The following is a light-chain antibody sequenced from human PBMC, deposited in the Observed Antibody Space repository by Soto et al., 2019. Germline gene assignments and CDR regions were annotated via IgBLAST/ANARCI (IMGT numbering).Light chain of an antibody. J-gene: IGKJ4*01. Sequence: EIVLTQSPATLSLSPGERATLSCMASQSVSSYLAWYQQKPGQAPRLLIYDASNRATGIPARFSGSGSGTDFTLTISSLEPEDFAVYYFQQRSNWPLTFGGGTKVEIK. V-gene: IGKV3-11*01. CDR3: QQRSNWPLT. CDR2: DAS. CDR1: QSVSSY.